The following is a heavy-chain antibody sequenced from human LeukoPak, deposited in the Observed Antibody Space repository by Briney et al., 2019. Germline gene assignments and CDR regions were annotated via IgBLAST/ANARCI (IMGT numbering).Heavy chain of an antibody. D-gene: IGHD3-3*01. CDR2: MNPNSGNT. CDR3: ARGDYDFWSGYSTYYFDY. V-gene: IGHV1-8*01. J-gene: IGHJ4*02. Sequence: ASVKVSCKASGYTFTSYDINWVRQATGQGLEWMGWMNPNSGNTGYAQKFQGRVTMTRNTSISTAYMELSSLRSEDTAVYYCARGDYDFWSGYSTYYFDYWGQETLVTVSS. CDR1: GYTFTSYD.